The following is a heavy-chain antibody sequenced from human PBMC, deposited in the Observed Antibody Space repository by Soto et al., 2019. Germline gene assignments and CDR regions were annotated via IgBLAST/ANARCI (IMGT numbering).Heavy chain of an antibody. CDR3: ARRHYRAFDY. D-gene: IGHD4-4*01. Sequence: VGSLRLSCAASAFTVSSNYMSCVRQSPGKGLEWVSVIYSAGSTYYADSVKGRFTISRDNSKNTLYLQMNSLRAEDTAVYYCARRHYRAFDYWGQGSLGTVSS. CDR2: IYSAGST. J-gene: IGHJ4*02. V-gene: IGHV3-53*03. CDR1: AFTVSSNY.